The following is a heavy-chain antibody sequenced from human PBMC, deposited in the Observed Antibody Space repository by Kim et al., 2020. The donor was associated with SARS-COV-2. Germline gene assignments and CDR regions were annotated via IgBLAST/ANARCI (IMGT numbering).Heavy chain of an antibody. D-gene: IGHD2-21*02. CDR2: INTGDGTT. CDR1: GYTFVDYV. J-gene: IGHJ5*02. Sequence: ASVKVSCKASGYTFVDYVIHWVRQAPGQRLEWMGWINTGDGTTRYSDKLQDRVTITRDTSASTVYMELSSLRYEDTAVYYCTRLATVRWFDPWGQGTLVTVSS. CDR3: TRLATVRWFDP. V-gene: IGHV1-3*04.